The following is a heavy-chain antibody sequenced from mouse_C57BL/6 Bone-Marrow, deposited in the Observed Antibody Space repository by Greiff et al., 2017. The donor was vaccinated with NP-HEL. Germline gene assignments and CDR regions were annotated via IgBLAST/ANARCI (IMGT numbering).Heavy chain of an antibody. V-gene: IGHV1-15*01. CDR3: TGGNPYAMDY. Sequence: QVHVKQSGAELVRPGASVTLSCKASGYTFTDYEMHWVKQTPVHGLEWIGAIDPETGGTAYNQKFKGKAILTADKSSSTAYMELRSLTSEDSAVYYCTGGNPYAMDYWGQGTSVTVSS. D-gene: IGHD2-1*01. CDR1: GYTFTDYE. J-gene: IGHJ4*01. CDR2: IDPETGGT.